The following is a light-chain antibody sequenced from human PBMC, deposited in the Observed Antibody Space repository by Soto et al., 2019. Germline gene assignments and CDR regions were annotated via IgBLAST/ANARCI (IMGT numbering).Light chain of an antibody. CDR2: EVN. Sequence: QSVLTQPASVSGSPGQSITISCTGTSSDFGNYNLVSWYQQHPGKGPKLILFEVNKRPSGVSGRFSGSKSGNTASLTISGLQAEDEADYYCCSFTSSNTHVFGTGTKVTVL. V-gene: IGLV2-23*02. CDR3: CSFTSSNTHV. CDR1: SSDFGNYNL. J-gene: IGLJ1*01.